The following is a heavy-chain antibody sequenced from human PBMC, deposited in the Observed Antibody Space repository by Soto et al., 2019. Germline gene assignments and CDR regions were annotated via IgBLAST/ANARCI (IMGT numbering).Heavy chain of an antibody. D-gene: IGHD1-26*01. CDR3: AKGGAIVAAGTRVYLYNAMDV. J-gene: IGHJ6*02. V-gene: IGHV1-2*02. Sequence: LVKVSCKASGYTFTGYYVHWVRQAPGQGLEWMGWINPNSGDTYLAQRFQGRVTMNRDTSIGTAYMELRGLTSDDTAEYYCAKGGAIVAAGTRVYLYNAMDVWGQGTTVTVSS. CDR1: GYTFTGYY. CDR2: INPNSGDT.